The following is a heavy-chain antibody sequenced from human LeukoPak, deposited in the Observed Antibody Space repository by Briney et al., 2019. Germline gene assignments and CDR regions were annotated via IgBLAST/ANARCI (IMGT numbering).Heavy chain of an antibody. CDR1: GLSFSDYY. D-gene: IGHD6-19*01. V-gene: IGHV3-11*06. Sequence: PGGSLRLSCAASGLSFSDYYMTWIRQAPGKGLEWVSYISSTSTYTNYGDSVKGRFAISRDNAKNSLYLQMNSLRVEDTAVYYCARAGYNSGWYEYWGQGTLVTVSS. CDR3: ARAGYNSGWYEY. CDR2: ISSTSTYT. J-gene: IGHJ4*02.